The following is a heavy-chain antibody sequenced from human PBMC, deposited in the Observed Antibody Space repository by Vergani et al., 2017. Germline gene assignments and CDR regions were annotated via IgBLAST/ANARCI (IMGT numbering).Heavy chain of an antibody. D-gene: IGHD2-2*01. CDR3: VGEGFXEYCSSASCLGDY. CDR2: ISYDGSEK. CDR1: GLTFTGYA. V-gene: IGHV3-30-3*01. Sequence: QVQLVESGGGVVQPGRSLRLSCTASGLTFTGYALDWVRQAPGKGLEWVALISYDGSEKYYADSVKGRFTISRDDSKNTVYLQMNSLRADDTAVYFCVGEGFXEYCSSASCLGDYWGQGSQVTVSS. J-gene: IGHJ4*02.